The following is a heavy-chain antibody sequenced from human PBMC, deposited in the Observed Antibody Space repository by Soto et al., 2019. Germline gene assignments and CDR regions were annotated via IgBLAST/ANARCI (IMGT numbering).Heavy chain of an antibody. V-gene: IGHV4-59*01. D-gene: IGHD3-16*01. CDR3: ERFGAEAAPVAH. J-gene: IGHJ1*01. CDR2: VHFSGST. Sequence: SGKGLEWVGYVHFSGSTTYNPSLEPRLNISFDMSKSQVYLQLTSVTAADTAVFYCERFGAEAAPVAHWGRGVLVT.